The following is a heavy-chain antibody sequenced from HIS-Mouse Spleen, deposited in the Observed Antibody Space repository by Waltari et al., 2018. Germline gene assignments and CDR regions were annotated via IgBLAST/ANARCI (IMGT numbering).Heavy chain of an antibody. J-gene: IGHJ2*01. D-gene: IGHD6-13*01. V-gene: IGHV3-53*01. CDR1: GFTVTSNV. CDR2: IYSGGST. Sequence: EVQLVESGGGLIQPGGSLRLSCAASGFTVTSNVMSRVRRAPGKGLEWVSVIYSGGSTYYADSVKGRFTISRDNSKNTLYLQMNSLRAEDTAVYYCARGGLAAAGWYFDLWGRGTLVTVSS. CDR3: ARGGLAAAGWYFDL.